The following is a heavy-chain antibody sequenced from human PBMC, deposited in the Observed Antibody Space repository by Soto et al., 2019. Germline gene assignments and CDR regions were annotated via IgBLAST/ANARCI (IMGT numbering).Heavy chain of an antibody. D-gene: IGHD4-17*01. V-gene: IGHV3-73*02. CDR3: TRNGDYVWGMDV. J-gene: IGHJ6*02. CDR2: IRTKANSYAT. CDR1: EFTFSDSG. Sequence: EVQLVESGGGLVQPGGSLKLSCAASEFTFSDSGMHWVRQASGKGLEWVGRIRTKANSYATDYAASVKGRFTISRDDSKNTTYLQMNSLKTEATAVYYCTRNGDYVWGMDVWGQGTTVTVSS.